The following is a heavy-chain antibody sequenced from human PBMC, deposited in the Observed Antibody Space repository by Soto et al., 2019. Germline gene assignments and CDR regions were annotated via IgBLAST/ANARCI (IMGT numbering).Heavy chain of an antibody. J-gene: IGHJ5*02. CDR2: IYYSGST. Sequence: PSETLSLTCTVPGGSVSSYYWSSIRQPPGKGLEWIGYIYYSGSTNYNPSLKSRVTISVDTSKNQFSLKLSSVTAADTAVYYCARSIAARPNWFDPWGQGTLVTVSS. D-gene: IGHD6-6*01. V-gene: IGHV4-59*02. CDR1: GGSVSSYY. CDR3: ARSIAARPNWFDP.